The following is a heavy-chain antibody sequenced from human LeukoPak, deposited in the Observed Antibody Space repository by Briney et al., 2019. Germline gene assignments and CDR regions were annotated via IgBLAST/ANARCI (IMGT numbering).Heavy chain of an antibody. Sequence: GGSLRLSCAASGFTFSSYSMNWVRQAPGKGLEWVSSISSSSSYIYYADSVKGRFTISRDNAKNSLYLQMNSLRAEDTAVYYCAREIAADFWSGYPDYWSQGTLVTVSS. CDR2: ISSSSSYI. CDR1: GFTFSSYS. CDR3: AREIAADFWSGYPDY. J-gene: IGHJ4*02. D-gene: IGHD3-3*01. V-gene: IGHV3-21*01.